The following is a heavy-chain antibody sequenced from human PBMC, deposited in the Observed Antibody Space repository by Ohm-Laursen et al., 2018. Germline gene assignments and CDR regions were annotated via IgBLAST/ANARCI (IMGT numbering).Heavy chain of an antibody. J-gene: IGHJ1*01. CDR3: ARSEGGYCSSTSCYLAYFQH. D-gene: IGHD2-2*01. CDR1: GFTFSSYG. V-gene: IGHV3-33*01. CDR2: IWYDGSNK. Sequence: SLRLSCSASGFTFSSYGMHWVRQAPGKGLEWVAVIWYDGSNKYYADSVKGRFTISRDNSKNTLYLQMNSLRAEDTAVYYCARSEGGYCSSTSCYLAYFQHWGQGTLVTVSS.